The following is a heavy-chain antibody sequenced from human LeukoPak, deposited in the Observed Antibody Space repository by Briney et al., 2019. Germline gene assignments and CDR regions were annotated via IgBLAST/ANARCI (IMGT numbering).Heavy chain of an antibody. CDR1: GGSISSYY. D-gene: IGHD6-13*01. CDR2: IYYSGST. V-gene: IGHV4-59*01. Sequence: PSETLSLTCTVSGGSISSYYWSWIRQPPGKGLEWIGYIYYSGSTNYNPSLKSRVTISVDTSKNQFSLKLSSVTAADTAVYYCARDYRAAAGKTLYYYYMDVWGKGTTVTVSS. CDR3: ARDYRAAAGKTLYYYYMDV. J-gene: IGHJ6*03.